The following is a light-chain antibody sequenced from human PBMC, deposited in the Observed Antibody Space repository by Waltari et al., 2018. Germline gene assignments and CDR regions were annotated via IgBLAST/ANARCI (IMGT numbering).Light chain of an antibody. CDR2: KVS. CDR3: MQGTHWPYT. CDR1: QSLVYSAVNTY. Sequence: DVVMTQSPLSLPVTLGQPASISCRSSQSLVYSAVNTYLIWFQQRHGQSPRRLIYKVSNRDSGVPDRFSGSGSGTDFTLKISRVEAEDVGVYYCMQGTHWPYTFGQGTKLEIK. J-gene: IGKJ2*01. V-gene: IGKV2-30*01.